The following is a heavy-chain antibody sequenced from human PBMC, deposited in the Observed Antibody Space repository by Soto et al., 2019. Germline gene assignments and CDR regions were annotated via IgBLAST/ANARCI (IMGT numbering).Heavy chain of an antibody. Sequence: QVQLVQSGAEVKKPGASVKVSCKASGYTFSNYLLHWVRQAPGQGLEWMGWINAGNGHTKYSQKFQGRVTFTRDTSATTAYIQRSSLRSEDTAVYYCASPSYGAGSYYWGPGTLVTVSS. J-gene: IGHJ4*02. D-gene: IGHD3-10*01. CDR3: ASPSYGAGSYY. V-gene: IGHV1-3*01. CDR1: GYTFSNYL. CDR2: INAGNGHT.